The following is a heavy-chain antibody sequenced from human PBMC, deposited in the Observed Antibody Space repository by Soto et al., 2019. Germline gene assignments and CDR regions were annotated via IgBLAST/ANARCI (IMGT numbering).Heavy chain of an antibody. V-gene: IGHV1-8*01. Sequence: QVQLVQSGAEVKKPGASVKVSCKASGYTFTSYDINWVRQATGQGLEWMGWMNPNSGNTGYAQKFQGRVTMTRNTSISTDYMELSSLRSEDTAVYYCARAPTRITIFGVVKYYYYYGMDVWGQGTTVTVSS. CDR3: ARAPTRITIFGVVKYYYYYGMDV. J-gene: IGHJ6*02. CDR2: MNPNSGNT. CDR1: GYTFTSYD. D-gene: IGHD3-3*01.